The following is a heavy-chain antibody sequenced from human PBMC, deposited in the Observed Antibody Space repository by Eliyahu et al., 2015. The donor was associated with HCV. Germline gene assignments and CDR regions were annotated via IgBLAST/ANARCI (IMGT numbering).Heavy chain of an antibody. D-gene: IGHD1-26*01. CDR1: GDSVSSNSAA. V-gene: IGHV6-1*01. J-gene: IGHJ4*02. Sequence: QVQLQQSGPGLVKPSQTLSLACAISGDSVSSNSAAWIWIRQSPSRDLEWLGRTYYRSRWYNEYPISVKSRININPDTFKNQFSLHLHSVTPEDTAVYYCARSLGGGAYYSWGQGTLVTVSS. CDR3: ARSLGGGAYYS. CDR2: TYYRSRWYN.